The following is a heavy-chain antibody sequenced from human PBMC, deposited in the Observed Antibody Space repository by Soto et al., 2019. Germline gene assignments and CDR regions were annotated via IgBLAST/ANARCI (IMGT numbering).Heavy chain of an antibody. V-gene: IGHV3-30-3*01. J-gene: IGHJ6*02. CDR2: ISYDGSNK. D-gene: IGHD2-21*01. CDR1: GFTFSSYA. CDR3: AIVCDKSYYYYGMDV. Sequence: GGSLILSCAASGFTFSSYAMHWVRQAPGKGLEWVAVISYDGSNKYYADSVKGRFTISRDNSKNTLYLQMNSLRAEDTAVYYCAIVCDKSYYYYGMDVWGQGTTVTVAS.